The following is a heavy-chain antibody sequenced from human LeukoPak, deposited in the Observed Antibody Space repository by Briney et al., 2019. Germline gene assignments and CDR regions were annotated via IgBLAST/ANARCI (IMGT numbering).Heavy chain of an antibody. Sequence: SETLSLTCAVYGGSFSGYYWSWIRQPPGKGLEWIGEINHIGSTNYNPSLKSRVTISVDTSKNQFSLKLSSVTAADTAVYYCARVYGSSWRKFSSEYFQHWGQGTLVTVSS. CDR2: INHIGST. CDR1: GGSFSGYY. D-gene: IGHD6-13*01. J-gene: IGHJ1*01. CDR3: ARVYGSSWRKFSSEYFQH. V-gene: IGHV4-34*01.